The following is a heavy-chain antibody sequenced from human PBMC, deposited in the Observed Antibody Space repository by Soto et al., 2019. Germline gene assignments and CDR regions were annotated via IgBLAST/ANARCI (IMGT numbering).Heavy chain of an antibody. CDR1: EITVSSNY. V-gene: IGHV3-66*04. J-gene: IGHJ4*02. CDR2: IYSGGST. CDR3: ARHGYNYGGGYFDY. D-gene: IGHD5-18*01. Sequence: EVQLVESGGGLVQPGGSLRLSCAASEITVSSNYMSWVRQAPGKGLEWVSVIYSGGSTYYADSVKGRFTISRDNSKNTLYLQMISLRAEDTAVYYCARHGYNYGGGYFDYWGQGTLVTVSS.